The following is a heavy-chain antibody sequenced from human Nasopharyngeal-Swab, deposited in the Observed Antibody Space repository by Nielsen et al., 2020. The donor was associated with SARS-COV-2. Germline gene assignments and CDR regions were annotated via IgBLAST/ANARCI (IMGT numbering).Heavy chain of an antibody. CDR1: GYTFTSYG. V-gene: IGHV1-18*01. CDR2: ISAYNGNT. Sequence: ASVKVSCKASGYTFTSYGISWVRQAPGQGLEWMGWISAYNGNTNYAQKLQGRVTMITDTSTSTAYMELRSLRSDDTAVYYCARNSGSYLGHYNWFDPWGQGTLVTVSS. D-gene: IGHD1-26*01. CDR3: ARNSGSYLGHYNWFDP. J-gene: IGHJ5*02.